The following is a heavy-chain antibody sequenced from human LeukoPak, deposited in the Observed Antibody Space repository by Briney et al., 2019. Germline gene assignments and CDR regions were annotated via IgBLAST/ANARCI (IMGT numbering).Heavy chain of an antibody. D-gene: IGHD3-3*01. CDR3: GRSGDFWSGSGVAY. V-gene: IGHV3-74*01. CDR2: IKSDGNIT. Sequence: TGGSLRLSCAASGFTFSNYWMYWVRQAPGKGLVWVSQIKSDGNITNYADSVKGRFTISRDNAKNTLFLQMNSLRAEVTAVYYCGRSGDFWSGSGVAYWGQGTLVTVSS. CDR1: GFTFSNYW. J-gene: IGHJ4*02.